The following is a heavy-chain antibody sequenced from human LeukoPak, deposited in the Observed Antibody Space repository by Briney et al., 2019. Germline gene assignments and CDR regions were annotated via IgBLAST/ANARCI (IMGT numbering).Heavy chain of an antibody. CDR3: ANDYRSGSFHDF. D-gene: IGHD3-10*01. Sequence: QSGGSLRLSCAVSGFAFSSYAMSWVRQPPGKGLEWVSVISRRDDYTYYADSVKGRFTISRDNSKNTLYLQMNTLRAEDTAVYYCANDYRSGSFHDFWGQGTLVTVSS. CDR2: ISRRDDYT. V-gene: IGHV3-23*01. J-gene: IGHJ4*02. CDR1: GFAFSSYA.